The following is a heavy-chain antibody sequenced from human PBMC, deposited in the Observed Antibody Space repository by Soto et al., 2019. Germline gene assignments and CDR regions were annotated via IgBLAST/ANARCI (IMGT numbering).Heavy chain of an antibody. J-gene: IGHJ4*02. CDR1: GFTFSSYA. V-gene: IGHV3-23*01. Sequence: GGSLRLSCAASGFTFSSYAMSWVRQAPGKGLEWVSAISGSGGSTYYADSVKGRFTISRDNSKNTLYLQMNSLRAEDTAVYYCAKGWYDYIWWSYRYGYWGQGTLVTVSS. CDR2: ISGSGGST. CDR3: AKGWYDYIWWSYRYGY. D-gene: IGHD3-16*02.